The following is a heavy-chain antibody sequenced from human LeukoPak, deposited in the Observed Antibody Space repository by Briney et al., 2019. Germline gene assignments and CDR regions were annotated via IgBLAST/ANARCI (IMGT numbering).Heavy chain of an antibody. Sequence: GGSLRLSCAASGFTFSSYEMNWVRQAPGKGLEWVSYISSSGSTIYYADSVKGRFTISRDNSKNTLYLHMNSLRVDDTALYYCAKSSRVGTYYFDHWGQGTVVTASS. CDR1: GFTFSSYE. V-gene: IGHV3-48*03. CDR3: AKSSRVGTYYFDH. D-gene: IGHD1-26*01. J-gene: IGHJ4*02. CDR2: ISSSGSTI.